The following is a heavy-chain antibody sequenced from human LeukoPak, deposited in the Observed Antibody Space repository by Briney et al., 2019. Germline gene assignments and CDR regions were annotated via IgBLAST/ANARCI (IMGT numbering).Heavy chain of an antibody. D-gene: IGHD2-2*02. Sequence: GGSLRLSCAASGFTFSDYYMSWIRQAPGKGLEWVSYISSSGNTIYYADSVKGRFTISRDNAKNSLYLQMNSLRAEDTAVYYCARDRGYCSSTSCYTQDWSFDLWGRGTLVTVSS. V-gene: IGHV3-11*01. CDR1: GFTFSDYY. CDR3: ARDRGYCSSTSCYTQDWSFDL. J-gene: IGHJ2*01. CDR2: ISSSGNTI.